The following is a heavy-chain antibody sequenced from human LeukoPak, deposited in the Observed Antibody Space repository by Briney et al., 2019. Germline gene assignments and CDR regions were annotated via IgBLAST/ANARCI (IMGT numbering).Heavy chain of an antibody. CDR3: AGAPHTYYDFWSGSEFDY. CDR2: IYYSGST. Sequence: SETLSLTCTVSGGSISSYYWSWIRQPPGKGLEWIGYIYYSGSTNYNPSLKSRGTISVDTSKNQFSLKLSSVTAADTAVYYCAGAPHTYYDFWSGSEFDYWGQGTLVTVSS. J-gene: IGHJ4*02. V-gene: IGHV4-59*01. D-gene: IGHD3-3*01. CDR1: GGSISSYY.